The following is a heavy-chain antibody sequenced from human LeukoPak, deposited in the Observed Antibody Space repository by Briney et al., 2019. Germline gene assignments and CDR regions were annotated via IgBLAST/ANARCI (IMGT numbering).Heavy chain of an antibody. CDR3: ARARGNTYGYFEY. V-gene: IGHV3-74*01. Sequence: GGSLRLSCAASGLTLSGYWMHWVRQAPAKGLVWVSRINGDASSTSYADSVKGRFTISRDNAKSTLYLQMNSLRVDDTAVYYCARARGNTYGYFEYWGQGTLVTVSS. CDR2: INGDASST. J-gene: IGHJ4*02. CDR1: GLTLSGYW. D-gene: IGHD5-18*01.